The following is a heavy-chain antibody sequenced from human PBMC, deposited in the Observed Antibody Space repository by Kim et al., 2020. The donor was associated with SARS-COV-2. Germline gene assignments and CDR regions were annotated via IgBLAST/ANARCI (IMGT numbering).Heavy chain of an antibody. Sequence: GGSLRLSCAVSGFKFDDYAMHWVRQAPGKGLEWVSGISWDGISIGYADSVKGRFSISRDNVKNSLYLQMSSLRADDTALYYCAKGGSSGRVPHYYLYGVDVWGPGTTVTVSS. CDR2: ISWDGISI. CDR3: AKGGSSGRVPHYYLYGVDV. CDR1: GFKFDDYA. V-gene: IGHV3-9*01. D-gene: IGHD6-19*01. J-gene: IGHJ6*02.